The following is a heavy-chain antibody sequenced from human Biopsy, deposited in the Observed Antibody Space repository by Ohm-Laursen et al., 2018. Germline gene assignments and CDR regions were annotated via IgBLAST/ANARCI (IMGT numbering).Heavy chain of an antibody. CDR2: ISETSSHI. CDR3: ARDSSRRAREGGMDV. J-gene: IGHJ6*02. Sequence: SLRPSCAGSGFSVSSYDMNWVRKAQGKGQEWISYISETSSHIYDADSLRGRFTVARDIAKNSLYLQLNSLRVEDTAVYYCARDSSRRAREGGMDVWGQGTAVTVSS. D-gene: IGHD6-6*01. V-gene: IGHV3-21*01. CDR1: GFSVSSYD.